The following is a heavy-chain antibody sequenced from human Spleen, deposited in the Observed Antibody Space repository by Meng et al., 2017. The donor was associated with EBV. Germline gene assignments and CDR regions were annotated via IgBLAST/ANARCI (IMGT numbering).Heavy chain of an antibody. CDR1: GFTFSDAW. D-gene: IGHD1-14*01. Sequence: VQLGESGGGLLKPGESVRLSCVVSGFTFSDAWMHWVRQAPGKELEWVSRTNENGATTTYADSVKGRFTISRDNAKNTLYLQMNSLRAEDTAVYYCSRDLAGSDDYWGQGTLVTVSS. CDR2: TNENGATT. V-gene: IGHV3-74*03. J-gene: IGHJ4*02. CDR3: SRDLAGSDDY.